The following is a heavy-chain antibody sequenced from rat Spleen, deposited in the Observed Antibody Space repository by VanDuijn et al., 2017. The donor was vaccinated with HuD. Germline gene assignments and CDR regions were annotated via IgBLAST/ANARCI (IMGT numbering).Heavy chain of an antibody. V-gene: IGHV5-25*01. CDR2: ISSGGGAT. D-gene: IGHD1-6*01. J-gene: IGHJ3*01. CDR3: AGQYYGYTD. Sequence: EVQLVESGGGLVQPGRSLKLSCAASGFSFSCFPMAWVRQAPKKGLEWVATISSGGGATYYSDSVKGRFTISRDNANSILYLQMDSLRSEDTATYFCAGQYYGYTDWGQGTLVTVSS. CDR1: GFSFSCFP.